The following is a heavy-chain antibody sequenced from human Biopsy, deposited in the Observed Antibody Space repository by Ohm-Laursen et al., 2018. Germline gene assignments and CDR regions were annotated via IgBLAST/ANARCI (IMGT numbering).Heavy chain of an antibody. CDR2: IWYDGSNK. CDR1: GFTFSHYI. V-gene: IGHV3-33*08. D-gene: IGHD4-11*01. Sequence: SLRLSCTASGFTFSHYIMNWIRQSPGKGLEWLAVIWYDGSNKYYGDSVQGRFTISRDNSKNTVYLQMNSLRAEDTAIYYCARDSTINTVTTADYWGQGTLVTVSS. J-gene: IGHJ4*02. CDR3: ARDSTINTVTTADY.